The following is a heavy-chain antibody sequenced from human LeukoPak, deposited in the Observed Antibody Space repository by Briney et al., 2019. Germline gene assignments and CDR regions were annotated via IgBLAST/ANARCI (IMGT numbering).Heavy chain of an antibody. V-gene: IGHV1-2*02. J-gene: IGHJ4*02. CDR3: PRDRVVVPAAFDY. CDR2: INPNSGGT. Sequence: ASVKVSCKASGYTFTSYYMHWVRQAPGQGLEWMGWINPNSGGTNYAQKFQGRVTMTRGTSISTAYMEPSRLRSDVTAVYCCPRDRVVVPAAFDYCGQRTLVTASS. D-gene: IGHD2-2*01. CDR1: GYTFTSYY.